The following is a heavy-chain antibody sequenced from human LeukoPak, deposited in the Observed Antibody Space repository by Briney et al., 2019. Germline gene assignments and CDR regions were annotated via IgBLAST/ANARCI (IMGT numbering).Heavy chain of an antibody. D-gene: IGHD6-13*01. V-gene: IGHV4-59*01. J-gene: IGHJ4*01. CDR1: GGSISSYY. CDR3: ARVTYSSSWRFDY. Sequence: SETLSLTCTVSGGSISSYYWSWIRQPPGKGLEWIGYIYYSGSTNYNPSLKSRVTISVDTSKNQFSLKLNSVTAADTAVYYCARVTYSSSWRFDYWGHGTLVTVSS. CDR2: IYYSGST.